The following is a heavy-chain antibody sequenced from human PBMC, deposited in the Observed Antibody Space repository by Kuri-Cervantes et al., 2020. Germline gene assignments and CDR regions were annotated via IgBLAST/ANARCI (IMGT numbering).Heavy chain of an antibody. CDR2: IIPIFGTA. D-gene: IGHD2-2*01. J-gene: IGHJ4*02. V-gene: IGHV1-69*13. CDR3: AGVKDCSSTSCYPNNFDS. CDR1: GGTFSSYA. Sequence: SVKVSCKASGGTFSSYAISWVRQAPGQGLEWMGGIIPIFGTANYAQKFQGRVTITADESASTAYMELSSLRSEDTAVYYCAGVKDCSSTSCYPNNFDSWGQGTLVTVSS.